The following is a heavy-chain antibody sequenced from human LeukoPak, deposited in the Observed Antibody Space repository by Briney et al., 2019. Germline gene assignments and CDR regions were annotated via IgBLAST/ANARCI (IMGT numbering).Heavy chain of an antibody. CDR2: IYTSGST. J-gene: IGHJ4*02. Sequence: PSETLSLTCTVSGGSISSGTYWSGTRPRAGKGLEWSGLIYTSGSTNYNPSLKSRVTISLDFSRNQFSLKLSSVTAADTAVCYCAREFGDWGQGTLVTVSS. CDR1: GGSISSGTY. V-gene: IGHV4-61*02. CDR3: AREFGD.